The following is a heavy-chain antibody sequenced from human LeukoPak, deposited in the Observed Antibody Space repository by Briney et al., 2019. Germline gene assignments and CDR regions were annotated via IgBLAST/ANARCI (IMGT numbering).Heavy chain of an antibody. J-gene: IGHJ1*01. Sequence: SETLSLTCTVSGGSISGYYWNWIRQTPGKGLEWIGYIYYSGSTNYNPSLKSRVTISVDTSKNQFSLKLSSVTAADTAVYYCARTLIVGATLLYFQHWGQGTLVTVSS. CDR1: GGSISGYY. D-gene: IGHD1-26*01. CDR3: ARTLIVGATLLYFQH. CDR2: IYYSGST. V-gene: IGHV4-59*01.